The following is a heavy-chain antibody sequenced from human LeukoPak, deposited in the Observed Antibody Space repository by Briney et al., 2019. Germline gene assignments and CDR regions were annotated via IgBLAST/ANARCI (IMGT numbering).Heavy chain of an antibody. Sequence: PGGSLRLSCAASGFTFSSYAMSWVRQAPGKGLEWVSGISGSGSSTYYADSVKGRFTISRDNSKNTLYLQMNSLRAEDTAVYYCAKSDDSNGYYYGIVYWGQGTLVTVSS. CDR2: ISGSGSST. CDR1: GFTFSSYA. D-gene: IGHD3-22*01. CDR3: AKSDDSNGYYYGIVY. J-gene: IGHJ4*02. V-gene: IGHV3-23*01.